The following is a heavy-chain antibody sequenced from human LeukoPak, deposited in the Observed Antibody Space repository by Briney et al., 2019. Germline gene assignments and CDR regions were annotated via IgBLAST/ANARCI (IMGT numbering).Heavy chain of an antibody. J-gene: IGHJ4*02. CDR1: GYTFTGYY. V-gene: IGHV1-2*02. CDR3: ARRSGSYYASDY. Sequence: ASVKVSRKASGYTFTGYYMHWVRQAPGQGLEWMGWINPNSGGTNYAQKFQGRVTMTTDTSTSTAYMELRSLRSDDTAVYYCARRSGSYYASDYWGQGTLVTVSS. D-gene: IGHD1-26*01. CDR2: INPNSGGT.